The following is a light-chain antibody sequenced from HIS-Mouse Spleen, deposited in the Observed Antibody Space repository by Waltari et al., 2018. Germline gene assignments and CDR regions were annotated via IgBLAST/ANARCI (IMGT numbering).Light chain of an antibody. V-gene: IGLV3-25*03. CDR1: ALPKQY. CDR3: QSADSSGTYWV. CDR2: KDS. J-gene: IGLJ3*02. Sequence: SYELTQPPSVSVSPGQTARITCSGDALPKQYAYWYQQKPGPAPVLVIYKDSERPSGIPGRFSGSSSGKTVTLTISGVQAEDEADYYCQSADSSGTYWVFGGGTKLTVL.